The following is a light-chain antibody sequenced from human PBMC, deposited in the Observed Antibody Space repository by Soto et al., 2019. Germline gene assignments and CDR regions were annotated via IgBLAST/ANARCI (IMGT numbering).Light chain of an antibody. CDR1: QSISSY. J-gene: IGKJ2*01. V-gene: IGKV1-39*01. Sequence: DFQMTQPPSSLSASVGDRVTITCRASQSISSYLNWYQQKPGKDPKLLSYASSSLQSGVPSRFSGSGSGTDLTLTISSLQPEDFATYYCQQSYSTPHTVGHGTKLAIK. CDR3: QQSYSTPHT. CDR2: ASS.